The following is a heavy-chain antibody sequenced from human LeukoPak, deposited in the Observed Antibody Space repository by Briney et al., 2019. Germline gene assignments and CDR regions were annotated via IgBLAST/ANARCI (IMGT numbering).Heavy chain of an antibody. CDR1: GGSFSGYY. V-gene: IGHV4-34*01. CDR3: ARIDIVVVPAAIGGAYNWFDP. D-gene: IGHD2-2*01. J-gene: IGHJ5*02. CDR2: INPSGST. Sequence: SETLSLTCAVYGGSFSGYYWSWIRQPPGKGLEWIGEINPSGSTNYNPSLKSRVTISVDTSKNQFSLKLSSVTAADTAVYYCARIDIVVVPAAIGGAYNWFDPWGQGTLVTVSS.